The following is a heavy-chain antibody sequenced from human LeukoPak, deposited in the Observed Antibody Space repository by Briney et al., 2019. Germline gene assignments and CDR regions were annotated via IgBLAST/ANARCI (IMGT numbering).Heavy chain of an antibody. CDR3: AKRYYYDSSGYWAPFDY. D-gene: IGHD3-22*01. CDR2: ISYDGSNK. V-gene: IGHV3-30*18. CDR1: GFTFSSYG. J-gene: IGHJ4*02. Sequence: GGSLRLSCAASGFTFSSYGMHWVRQAPGKGLEWVAVISYDGSNKYYADSVKGRFTISRDNSKNTLYLQMNSLRAEDTAVYYCAKRYYYDSSGYWAPFDYWGQGTLVTVSS.